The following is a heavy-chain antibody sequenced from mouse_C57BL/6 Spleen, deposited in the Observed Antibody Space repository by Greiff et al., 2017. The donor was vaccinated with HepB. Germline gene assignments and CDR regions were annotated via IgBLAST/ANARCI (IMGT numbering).Heavy chain of an antibody. J-gene: IGHJ4*01. V-gene: IGHV1-82*01. CDR3: ANRGPASVATGC. CDR2: IYPGDGDT. Sequence: QVQLQQSGPELVQPGASVKISCKASGYAFSSSWMNWVKQRPGKGLEWIGRIYPGDGDTNYNGKFKGKATLTADKSSSTAYMQLSSLTSEDSAVYFCANRGPASVATGCWGQVISVSDSS. D-gene: IGHD6-1*01. CDR1: GYAFSSSW.